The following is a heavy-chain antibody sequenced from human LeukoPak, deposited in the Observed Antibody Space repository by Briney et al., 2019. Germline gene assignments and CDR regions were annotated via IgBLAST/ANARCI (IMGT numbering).Heavy chain of an antibody. CDR3: ARRTPLASVFDS. CDR2: IKHDGSEK. Sequence: GGSLRLSCAASGFIFSSYLMSWVRPAPGKGLEWVAEIKHDGSEKHHVDSVTGRFTISRDNAKNSLYLQMYSLRAEDTAVYYCARRTPLASVFDSWGQGTLVTVSS. CDR1: GFIFSSYL. D-gene: IGHD3-3*02. V-gene: IGHV3-7*01. J-gene: IGHJ4*02.